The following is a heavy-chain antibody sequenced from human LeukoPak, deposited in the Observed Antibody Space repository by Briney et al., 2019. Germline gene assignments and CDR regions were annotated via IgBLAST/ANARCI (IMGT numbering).Heavy chain of an antibody. D-gene: IGHD6-19*01. Sequence: SQTLSLTCAISGDSFSTNSVAWNWIRQSPSRGLEWLGRTYYRSKFYNDYAVSVKGRITINPDTSKNQFSLQLSSVTPEGTAVYHCARGRNSGFDYWGQGTLVTVSS. V-gene: IGHV6-1*01. CDR1: GDSFSTNSVA. CDR2: TYYRSKFYN. J-gene: IGHJ4*02. CDR3: ARGRNSGFDY.